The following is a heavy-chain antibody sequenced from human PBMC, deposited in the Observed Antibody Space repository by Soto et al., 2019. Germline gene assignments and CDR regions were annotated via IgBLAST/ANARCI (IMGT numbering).Heavy chain of an antibody. CDR1: GYGFTTYG. CDR2: ISSHNGNT. CDR3: AIGTYGDY. J-gene: IGHJ4*01. D-gene: IGHD4-17*01. Sequence: QIHLVQSGAEVKKPGASVKVSCKGSGYGFTTYGITWVRQAPGQGLEWMAWISSHNGNTNYAQKLQGRVTVTRDTSTSTAYMELRSLRSDDTAVFYCAIGTYGDYWGHGALVTVSS. V-gene: IGHV1-18*01.